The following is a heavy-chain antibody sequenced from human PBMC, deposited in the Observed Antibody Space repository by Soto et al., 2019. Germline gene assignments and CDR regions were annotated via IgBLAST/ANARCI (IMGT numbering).Heavy chain of an antibody. CDR2: INPKSGAT. J-gene: IGHJ4*01. V-gene: IGHV1-2*02. CDR1: GYTITGHY. D-gene: IGHD3-22*01. Sequence: APVKVSCKASGYTITGHYMYWVQPAPGKVLEWMGWINPKSGATNYAQNFQGRVTMTRDTSISTAYMELSNLRADDTAIYYCASLPQGYCDRSGRRVDFCGHGTLVTVSA. CDR3: ASLPQGYCDRSGRRVDF.